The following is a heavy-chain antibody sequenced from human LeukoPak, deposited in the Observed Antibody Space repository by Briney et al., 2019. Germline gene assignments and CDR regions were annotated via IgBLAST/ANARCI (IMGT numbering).Heavy chain of an antibody. CDR2: INPNSGGT. Sequence: ASVKVSCKASGYTFTGYYMHWVRQAPGQGLEWMGWINPNSGGTNYAQKFQGRVTMTRDTSISTAYMELSRLRSDDTAVYYCARAMVRGVIRDASDIWGQGTMVTVSS. CDR3: ARAMVRGVIRDASDI. CDR1: GYTFTGYY. J-gene: IGHJ3*02. D-gene: IGHD3-10*01. V-gene: IGHV1-2*02.